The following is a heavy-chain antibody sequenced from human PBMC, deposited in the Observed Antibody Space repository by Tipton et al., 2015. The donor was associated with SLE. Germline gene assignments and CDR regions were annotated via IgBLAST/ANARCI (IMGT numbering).Heavy chain of an antibody. D-gene: IGHD2-21*01. CDR2: INSSGSA. Sequence: TLSLTCAVYGGSLSDYYWSWIRQSPGKGFECIGEINSSGSANYHPSLKSRATLSVDTSKNQFSLKLPSLTAADTAVYYCARGKISWAIFVVRNYFDSWGEGTRVNVTS. CDR1: GGSLSDYY. V-gene: IGHV4-34*01. J-gene: IGHJ4*02. CDR3: ARGKISWAIFVVRNYFDS.